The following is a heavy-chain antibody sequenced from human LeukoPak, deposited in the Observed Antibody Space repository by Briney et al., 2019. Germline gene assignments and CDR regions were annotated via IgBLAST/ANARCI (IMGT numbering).Heavy chain of an antibody. J-gene: IGHJ5*02. Sequence: SETLSLTCTVSGGSISSYYWSWIRQSPGKGLEWIGYIYNSGSTNYNPSLKSRVTISIDTSKNQFSLRLSSVTAADTAVYYCARNRYCSSTSCGGLGPWGQGTLVTVSS. D-gene: IGHD2-2*01. CDR2: IYNSGST. V-gene: IGHV4-59*12. CDR3: ARNRYCSSTSCGGLGP. CDR1: GGSISSYY.